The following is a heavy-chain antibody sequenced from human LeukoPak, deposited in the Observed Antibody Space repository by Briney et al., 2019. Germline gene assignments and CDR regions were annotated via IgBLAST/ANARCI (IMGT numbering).Heavy chain of an antibody. Sequence: PGGSLRLSCAASGFTFSSYGMHWVRQAPGKGLEWVAVIWYDGSNKYYADSVKGRFTISRDNSKNTLYLQMNSLRAEDTAVYYCARAFAVGPPSSTVGNYGMDVWDQGTTVTVSS. CDR2: IWYDGSNK. J-gene: IGHJ6*02. V-gene: IGHV3-33*01. CDR1: GFTFSSYG. D-gene: IGHD3-10*01. CDR3: ARAFAVGPPSSTVGNYGMDV.